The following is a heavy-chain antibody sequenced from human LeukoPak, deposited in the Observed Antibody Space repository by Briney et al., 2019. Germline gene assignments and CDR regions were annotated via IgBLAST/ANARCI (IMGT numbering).Heavy chain of an antibody. J-gene: IGHJ5*02. CDR1: GYTFTGYY. V-gene: IGHV1-2*06. CDR3: AAGGGSGWFSAPFDP. D-gene: IGHD6-19*01. Sequence: ASVKVSCKASGYTFTGYYMHWVRQAPGQGLERMGRINPNSGGTNYAQKFQGRVTMTRDTSISTAYMELSRLRSDDTAVYYCAAGGGSGWFSAPFDPWGQGTLVTVSS. CDR2: INPNSGGT.